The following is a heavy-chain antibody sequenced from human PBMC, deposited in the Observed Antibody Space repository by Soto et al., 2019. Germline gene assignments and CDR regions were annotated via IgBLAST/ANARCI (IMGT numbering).Heavy chain of an antibody. J-gene: IGHJ4*02. CDR2: ISRSGNST. CDR3: AKDAKILDWLPTSYYFDF. CDR1: GLSFSSYA. D-gene: IGHD3-9*01. V-gene: IGHV3-23*01. Sequence: EVQVLESGGGLAQPGRSLRLSCAVSGLSFSSYAMTWVRQSPGKGLEWVSSISRSGNSTYSADSVRGRFTISRDNSKNTLYRQMNSLRAEDTDVYYCAKDAKILDWLPTSYYFDFWGQGTLVTVSS.